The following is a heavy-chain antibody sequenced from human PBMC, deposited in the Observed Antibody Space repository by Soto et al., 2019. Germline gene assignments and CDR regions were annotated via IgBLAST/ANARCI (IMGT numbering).Heavy chain of an antibody. CDR2: ISGRGGST. CDR1: GFTFSSYA. J-gene: IGHJ3*02. Sequence: EVELLESGGGLVQPGGSLRLSCAASGFTFSSYAMSWVCQAPGEGLEWVSTISGRGGSTYYADSVKGRFNISRDHSKNTLYLQMNSLRAAATAVYYCAKDPPGGYGLVAAFEIWGQGTMVTVSS. V-gene: IGHV3-23*01. CDR3: AKDPPGGYGLVAAFEI. D-gene: IGHD5-12*01.